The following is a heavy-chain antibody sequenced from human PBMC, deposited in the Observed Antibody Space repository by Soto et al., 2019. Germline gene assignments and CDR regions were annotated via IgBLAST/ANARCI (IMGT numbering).Heavy chain of an antibody. CDR3: ARERRGGYWFDP. V-gene: IGHV4-30-4*01. Sequence: SETLSLTCTVSGGSISSTDYFWSWIRRPPGKGLEWIGYIFYSGTTYSDPSLNSRVTISIDTSKNQFSLKLSPVTAADTAVYYCARERRGGYWFDPWGQGTLVTVSS. CDR1: GGSISSTDYF. J-gene: IGHJ5*02. CDR2: IFYSGTT.